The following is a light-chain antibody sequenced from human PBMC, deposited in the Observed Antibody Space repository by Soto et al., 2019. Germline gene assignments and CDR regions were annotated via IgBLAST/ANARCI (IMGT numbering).Light chain of an antibody. J-gene: IGKJ4*01. V-gene: IGKV3D-20*01. Sequence: EIVLTQSPATLSLSPGERATLSCGASQSVSSSYLAWYQQKPGLAPRLLIYDASSRATGIPDRFSGGGSGTDFTLTISRLEPEDFAVYYCQQYGSSLTCGGGTKGDIK. CDR3: QQYGSSLT. CDR1: QSVSSSY. CDR2: DAS.